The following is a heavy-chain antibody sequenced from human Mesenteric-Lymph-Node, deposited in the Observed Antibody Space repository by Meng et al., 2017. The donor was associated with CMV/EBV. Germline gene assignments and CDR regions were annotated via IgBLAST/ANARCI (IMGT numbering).Heavy chain of an antibody. CDR1: GLTFTNAW. Sequence: SGLTFTNAWMSWVRQAPGKGLEWVGHIKSKVDGETTDYTAPVKGRFIISRDDSKNTVYLQMNNLKTEDTAVYYCARWVVGTIGGFDYWGQGTLVTVSS. J-gene: IGHJ4*02. CDR2: IKSKVDGETT. CDR3: ARWVVGTIGGFDY. V-gene: IGHV3-15*01. D-gene: IGHD2-15*01.